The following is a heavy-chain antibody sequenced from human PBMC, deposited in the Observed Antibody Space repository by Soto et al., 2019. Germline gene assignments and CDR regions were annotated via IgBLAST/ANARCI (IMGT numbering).Heavy chain of an antibody. CDR1: GFTFSLFT. D-gene: IGHD3-10*01. CDR2: ISPSSNYR. CDR3: AFALISPEESFDP. J-gene: IGHJ5*02. Sequence: PGGSLRLSCVGSGFTFSLFTMVWVRQAPGKGLEWVSCISPSSNYRYYADSVRGRFTISRDNAKNSVYLQMNSLRDEDTALYYCAFALISPEESFDPWGQGTLVTVSS. V-gene: IGHV3-21*01.